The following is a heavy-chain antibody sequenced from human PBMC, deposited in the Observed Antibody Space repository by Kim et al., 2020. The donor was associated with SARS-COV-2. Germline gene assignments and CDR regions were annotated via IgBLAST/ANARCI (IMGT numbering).Heavy chain of an antibody. CDR1: GGSFSGYY. J-gene: IGHJ6*01. D-gene: IGHD2-2*01. Sequence: SETLSLTCAVYGGSFSGYYWSWIRQPPGKGLEWIGEINHSGSTNYNPSLKSRVTISVDTSKNQFSLKLSSVTAADTAVYYCARSGPLYCSSTSCYALGM. V-gene: IGHV4-34*01. CDR3: ARSGPLYCSSTSCYALGM. CDR2: INHSGST.